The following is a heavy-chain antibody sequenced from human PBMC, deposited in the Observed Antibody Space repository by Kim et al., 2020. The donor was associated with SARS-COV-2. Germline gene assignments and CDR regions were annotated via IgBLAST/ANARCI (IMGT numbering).Heavy chain of an antibody. V-gene: IGHV4-31*03. Sequence: SETLSLTCTVSGGSIRRFYYYWSWIRQHPGKGLEWIGYIYYSGSTYYNPSLKSRVTISVDTSKNQFSLKLSSVTSADTSVYYCARDYGDFLSGYYSSYGMEVWGKGTTVTVSS. CDR1: GGSIRRFYYY. CDR3: ARDYGDFLSGYYSSYGMEV. J-gene: IGHJ6*04. D-gene: IGHD3-3*01. CDR2: IYYSGST.